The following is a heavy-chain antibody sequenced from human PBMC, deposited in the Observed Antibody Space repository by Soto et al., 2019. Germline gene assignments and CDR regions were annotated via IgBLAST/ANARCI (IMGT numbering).Heavy chain of an antibody. CDR3: ARRYSYGYGDFFDY. Sequence: SQTLCLTCTVSGGTSSNSSDYWVWIRQPPGEGLEWIGSIYYSGSTYYNPSLKSRVTISVDTSKNQFSLKLSSVTAADTVVYYCARRYSYGYGDFFDYWGQGTLVPSPQ. J-gene: IGHJ4*02. CDR1: GGTSSNSSDY. V-gene: IGHV4-39*01. D-gene: IGHD5-18*01. CDR2: IYYSGST.